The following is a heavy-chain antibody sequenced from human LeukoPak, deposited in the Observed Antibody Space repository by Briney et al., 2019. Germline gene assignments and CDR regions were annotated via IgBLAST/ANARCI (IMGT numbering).Heavy chain of an antibody. CDR2: IKQDGSEK. V-gene: IGHV3-7*03. D-gene: IGHD5-12*01. CDR1: GFTFSSYW. CDR3: ARDRRGSGYDPGVIGY. Sequence: PGGSLRLSCAASGFTFSSYWMSWVRQAPGKGLEWVANIKQDGSEKYYVDSVKGRFTISRDNAKKSLYLQMNSLRAEDTAVYYCARDRRGSGYDPGVIGYWGQGTLVTVSS. J-gene: IGHJ4*02.